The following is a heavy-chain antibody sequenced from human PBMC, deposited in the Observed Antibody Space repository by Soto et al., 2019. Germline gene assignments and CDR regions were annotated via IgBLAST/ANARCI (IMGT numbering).Heavy chain of an antibody. CDR2: VYATGTT. J-gene: IGHJ5*02. CDR1: GGSISKFY. V-gene: IGHV4-4*07. CDR3: VRDGSKSLRDWFDP. Sequence: LSLTFNVSGGSISKFYWAWIRKTAGNGLEWMGRVYATGTTDYNPSLRSRVAMSVDISKKTFSLRLRSVTGADSGVYYCVRDGSKSLRDWFDPWGQGIWVTVSS.